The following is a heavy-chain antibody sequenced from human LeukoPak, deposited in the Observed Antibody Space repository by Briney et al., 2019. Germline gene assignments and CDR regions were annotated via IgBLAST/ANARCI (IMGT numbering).Heavy chain of an antibody. CDR2: INHSGST. Sequence: SETLSLTCAVSGGSFSGYYWSWIRQPPGKGLEWIGEINHSGSTNYNPSLKSRVTISVDTSKNQFSLKLSSVTAADTAVYYCARRHDYGDYLNWFDPWGQGTLVTVSS. D-gene: IGHD4-17*01. J-gene: IGHJ5*02. CDR1: GGSFSGYY. CDR3: ARRHDYGDYLNWFDP. V-gene: IGHV4-34*01.